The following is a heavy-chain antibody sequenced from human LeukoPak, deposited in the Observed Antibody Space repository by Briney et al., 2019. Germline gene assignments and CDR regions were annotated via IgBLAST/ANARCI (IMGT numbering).Heavy chain of an antibody. Sequence: ETLSLTCAVYGGSFSGYYWSWVRQAPGKGLEWVSAISGSGGSTYYADSVKGRFTISRDNSKNTLYLQMNSLRAEDTAVYYCAKDLAWGQGTMVTVSS. CDR3: AKDLA. CDR1: GGSFSGYY. J-gene: IGHJ3*01. CDR2: ISGSGGST. V-gene: IGHV3-23*01.